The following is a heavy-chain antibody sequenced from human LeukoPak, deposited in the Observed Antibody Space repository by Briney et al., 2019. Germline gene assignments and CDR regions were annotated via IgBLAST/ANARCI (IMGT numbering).Heavy chain of an antibody. V-gene: IGHV1-8*01. CDR3: ARAMPYYYGMDV. J-gene: IGHJ6*02. CDR2: MNPNSGNT. D-gene: IGHD2-2*01. CDR1: GYTFTSYD. Sequence: GASVKVSCKASGYTFTSYDINWVRQATGQGLGWMGWMNPNSGNTGYAQKFQGRVTMTRNTSISTAYMKLSSLRSEDTAVYYCARAMPYYYGMDVWGQGTTVTVSS.